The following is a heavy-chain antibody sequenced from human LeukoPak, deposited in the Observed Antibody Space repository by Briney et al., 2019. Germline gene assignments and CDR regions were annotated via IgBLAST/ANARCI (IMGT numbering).Heavy chain of an antibody. V-gene: IGHV6-1*01. CDR2: TYYRSKWFN. J-gene: IGHJ4*02. Sequence: TLSLTCAISGDSVSSNSATWNWIRQSPSRGLEWLGRTYYRSKWFNDYADSVKSRITINPDTSKNQFSLQLNSVAPEDTAVYYCARDEYGSGSPYYIDYWGQGTLVTVSS. CDR3: ARDEYGSGSPYYIDY. CDR1: GDSVSSNSAT. D-gene: IGHD3-10*01.